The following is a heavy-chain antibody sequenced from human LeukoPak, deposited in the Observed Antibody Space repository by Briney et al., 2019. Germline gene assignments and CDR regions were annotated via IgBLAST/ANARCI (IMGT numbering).Heavy chain of an antibody. CDR2: IKEDGSEK. CDR3: ARTLFCSSHSGYPHYYYYGMDV. CDR1: GFTFTTYW. V-gene: IGHV3-7*01. D-gene: IGHD2-2*01. Sequence: GGSLRLSCAASGFTFTTYWMSWVRQAPGKGLEWVANIKEDGSEKYYVDSVKGRFTISRDNAQNSLYLQINSLRAEDTAVYYCARTLFCSSHSGYPHYYYYGMDVWGQGTTVTVSS. J-gene: IGHJ6*02.